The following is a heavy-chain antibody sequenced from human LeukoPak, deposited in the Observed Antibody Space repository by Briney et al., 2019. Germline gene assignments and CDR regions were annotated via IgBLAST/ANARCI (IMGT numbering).Heavy chain of an antibody. J-gene: IGHJ4*02. CDR1: GFTFSNYN. CDR3: AKGVIAARRGYFDY. Sequence: GGSLRLSCAASGFTFSNYNMNWVRQAPGKGLEWVSCISSSGSTIYYADSVKGRFTISRDNAKNSLYLQMNSLRAEDTAVYYCAKGVIAARRGYFDYWGQGTLVTVSS. D-gene: IGHD6-6*01. V-gene: IGHV3-48*04. CDR2: ISSSGSTI.